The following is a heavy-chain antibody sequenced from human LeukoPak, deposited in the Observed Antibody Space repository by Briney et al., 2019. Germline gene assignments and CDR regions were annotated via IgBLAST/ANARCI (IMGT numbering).Heavy chain of an antibody. Sequence: GGSLRLSCAASGFTFSSYAMHWVRQAPGKGLEWVANIKQDGSEKYYVDSVKGRLTISRDNAKNSLYLQMNSLRVEDTAVYYCASLPPIWGQGTMVTVSS. J-gene: IGHJ3*02. V-gene: IGHV3-7*01. CDR2: IKQDGSEK. CDR1: GFTFSSYA. CDR3: ASLPPI.